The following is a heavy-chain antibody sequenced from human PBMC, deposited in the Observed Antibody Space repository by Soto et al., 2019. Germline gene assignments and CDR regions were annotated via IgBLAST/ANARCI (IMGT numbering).Heavy chain of an antibody. D-gene: IGHD6-13*01. CDR1: GFTFSSYG. J-gene: IGHJ6*02. CDR3: AKDLSSSWYTNYYYYYGMDV. V-gene: IGHV3-30*18. CDR2: ISYDGSNK. Sequence: QVQLVESGGGVVQPGRSLRPSCAASGFTFSSYGMHWVRQAPGKGLEWVAVISYDGSNKYYADSVKGRFTISRDNSKNTLYLQMNSLRAEDTAVYYCAKDLSSSWYTNYYYYYGMDVWGQGTTVTVSS.